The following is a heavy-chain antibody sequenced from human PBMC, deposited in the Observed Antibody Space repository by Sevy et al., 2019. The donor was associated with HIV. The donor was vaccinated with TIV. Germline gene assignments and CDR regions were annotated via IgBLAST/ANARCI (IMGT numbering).Heavy chain of an antibody. J-gene: IGHJ4*02. D-gene: IGHD6-13*01. CDR1: VFTFSSYS. V-gene: IGHV3-21*01. Sequence: GGSLRLSCAASVFTFSSYSMNWVRQAPGKGLEWVSSISSSSYIYYADSVKGRFTISRDNAKNSLYLQMNSLRAEDTAVYYCARARWGAAAGFDYWGQGTLVTVSS. CDR3: ARARWGAAAGFDY. CDR2: ISSSSYI.